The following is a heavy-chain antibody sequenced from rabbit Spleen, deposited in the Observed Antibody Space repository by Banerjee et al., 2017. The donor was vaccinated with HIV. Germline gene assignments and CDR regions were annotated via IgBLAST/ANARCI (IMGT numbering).Heavy chain of an antibody. CDR3: ASDAGTSFSTYGMDL. J-gene: IGHJ6*01. Sequence: QSLEESGGGLVKPGASLTLTCKASGFDFDSGSGFSFNSGYDMCLIRKAPWKGLDGVVGAYGGSSGNTYSATWAKDRFTVSKAASTTVTLQMTNLSPADTATYFCASDAGTSFSTYGMDLWGSGSLVTVS. CDR2: AYGGSSGNT. V-gene: IGHV1S40*01. D-gene: IGHD8-1*01. CDR1: GFDFDSGSGFSFNSGYD.